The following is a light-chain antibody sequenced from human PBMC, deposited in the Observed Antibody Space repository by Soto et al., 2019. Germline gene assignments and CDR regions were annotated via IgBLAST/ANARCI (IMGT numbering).Light chain of an antibody. CDR3: RSYPSSSTYV. V-gene: IGLV2-14*01. Sequence: QSVLTQPASVSGSPGQSITISCTGTSSDVGAYNYVSWYQQHPGKAPKLMIYEVSNRPSWVSNRFSGSKSGNTASLTISGLQDEDEADYYCRSYPSSSTYVFATGTKVTVL. CDR2: EVS. J-gene: IGLJ1*01. CDR1: SSDVGAYNY.